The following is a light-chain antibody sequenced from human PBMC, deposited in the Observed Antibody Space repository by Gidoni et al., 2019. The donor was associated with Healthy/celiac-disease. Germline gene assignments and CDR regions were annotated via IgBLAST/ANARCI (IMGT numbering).Light chain of an antibody. CDR1: QNISSY. CDR3: QQSYSTLYT. Sequence: DIQMTQSPSSLSASVGDRVTITCRASQNISSYLNWYQQKPGKAPKLLIYAASSLQSGVPSRFSGSGSGTDFTLTISSLQPEDFATYYCQQSYSTLYTFXXXTKLEIK. CDR2: AAS. J-gene: IGKJ2*01. V-gene: IGKV1-39*01.